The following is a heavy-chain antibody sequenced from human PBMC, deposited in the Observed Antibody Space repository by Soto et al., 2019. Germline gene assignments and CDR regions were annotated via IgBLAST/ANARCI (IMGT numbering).Heavy chain of an antibody. CDR1: GFTFSNYD. CDR3: ARGVLGPGDYYYGMDV. J-gene: IGHJ6*02. Sequence: GGALRLSWGASGFTFSNYDMHWVRQAPGEGLEWVSGIGAASDTYYPVSVQGRFTVSRDNAKKSLYLQMNSLRAGDTAVYYCARGVLGPGDYYYGMDVWGQGTTVPVSS. V-gene: IGHV3-13*01. D-gene: IGHD7-27*01. CDR2: IGAASDT.